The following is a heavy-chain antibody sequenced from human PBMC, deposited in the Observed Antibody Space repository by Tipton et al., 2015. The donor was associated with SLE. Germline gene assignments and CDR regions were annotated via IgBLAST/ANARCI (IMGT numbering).Heavy chain of an antibody. Sequence: TLSLTCAVHDGSPSNYYWSWFRRPPGRGLEWIGEITRRGKTNYNPSLKSRVTISVDTSKNQFSLNLRSVTAADTAVYYCARGGTGDGRNPFDPWGQGTLVTVSS. CDR3: ARGGTGDGRNPFDP. V-gene: IGHV4-34*01. CDR2: ITRRGKT. D-gene: IGHD4-23*01. J-gene: IGHJ5*02. CDR1: DGSPSNYY.